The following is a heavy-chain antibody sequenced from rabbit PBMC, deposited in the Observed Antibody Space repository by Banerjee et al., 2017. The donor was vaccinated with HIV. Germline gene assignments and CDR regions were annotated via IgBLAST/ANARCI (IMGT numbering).Heavy chain of an antibody. J-gene: IGHJ4*01. V-gene: IGHV1S40*01. CDR1: GFSFGQD. CDR3: ARDLAGVIGWNFGL. CDR2: IDTRYGNT. D-gene: IGHD4-1*01. Sequence: QSLEESGGGLVQPEGSLTLTCKASGFSFGQDMCWVRQAPGKGLGWIGCIDTRYGNTYYASWAKGRFTISRTSSTTVALQMTSLTAADTATYFCARDLAGVIGWNFGLWGPGTLVTVS.